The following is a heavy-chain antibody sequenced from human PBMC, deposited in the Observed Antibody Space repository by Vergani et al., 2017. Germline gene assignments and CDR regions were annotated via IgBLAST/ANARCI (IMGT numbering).Heavy chain of an antibody. CDR2: TYYRSKWYN. CDR1: GDSVSSNSAA. V-gene: IGHV6-1*01. D-gene: IGHD3-10*01. J-gene: IGHJ5*02. CDR3: ARRRVTMVRGVTASGFDP. Sequence: QVQLQQSGPGLVKPSQTLSLTCAISGDSVSSNSAAWNWIRQSPSRGLEWLGRTYYRSKWYNDYAVSVKSRITINPDTSKNQFSLQLNSVTPEDTAVYYCARRRVTMVRGVTASGFDPWGQGTLVTVSS.